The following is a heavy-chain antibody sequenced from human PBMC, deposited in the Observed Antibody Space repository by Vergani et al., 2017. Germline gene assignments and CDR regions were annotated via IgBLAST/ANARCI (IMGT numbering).Heavy chain of an antibody. D-gene: IGHD6-13*01. V-gene: IGHV3-NL1*01. J-gene: IGHJ3*02. Sequence: QVQLVESGGGVVQPGRSLRLSCAASGFTFSSYGMHWVRQAPGKGLEWVSAISGSGGSTYYADSVKGRFTISRDNSKNTLYLQMNSLRAEDTAVYYCAGLQLGRPGAFDIWGQGTMVTVSS. CDR2: ISGSGGST. CDR3: AGLQLGRPGAFDI. CDR1: GFTFSSYG.